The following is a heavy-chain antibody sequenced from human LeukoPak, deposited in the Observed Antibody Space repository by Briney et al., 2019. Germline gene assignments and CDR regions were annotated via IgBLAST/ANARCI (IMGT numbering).Heavy chain of an antibody. CDR3: AKEQDYDFWSGSKMDYYGMDV. D-gene: IGHD3-3*01. Sequence: GGSLRLSCAASGFTFSSYGMHWVRQAPGEGLEWVAVISYDGSNKYYADSVKGRFTISRDNSKNTLYLQMNSLRAEDTAVYYCAKEQDYDFWSGSKMDYYGMDVWGQGTTVTVSS. J-gene: IGHJ6*02. CDR1: GFTFSSYG. V-gene: IGHV3-30*18. CDR2: ISYDGSNK.